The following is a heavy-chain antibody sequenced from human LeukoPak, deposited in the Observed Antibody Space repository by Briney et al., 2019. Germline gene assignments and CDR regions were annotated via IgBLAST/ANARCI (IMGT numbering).Heavy chain of an antibody. CDR1: GFTFSSYS. D-gene: IGHD3-10*01. J-gene: IGHJ6*02. V-gene: IGHV3-21*01. CDR3: ARARGRGYYYGSGSSYYYGMDV. CDR2: ISSSSSYI. Sequence: GGSLRLSCVASGFTFSSYSMNWVRQAPGKGLEWVSSISSSSSYIYYADSVKGRFTISRDNAKNSLYLQMNSLRAEDTAVYYCARARGRGYYYGSGSSYYYGMDVWGQGTTVTVSS.